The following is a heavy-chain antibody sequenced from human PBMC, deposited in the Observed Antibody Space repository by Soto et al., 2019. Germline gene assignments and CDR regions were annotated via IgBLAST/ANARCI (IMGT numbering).Heavy chain of an antibody. V-gene: IGHV1-2*02. CDR1: GYTVTDNY. CDR3: ARGYCNTIGCWDYFDY. Sequence: QVQLVQSGAEVRKPGASVKVSCKPSGYTVTDNYVHWVRQAPGQRLEWMAWINPTTRGTRYAQNFQGRVTVTWDTYISTAYMEMSSLRYDDTATYYCARGYCNTIGCWDYFDYWGQGTPITVSS. CDR2: INPTTRGT. D-gene: IGHD2-15*01. J-gene: IGHJ4*02.